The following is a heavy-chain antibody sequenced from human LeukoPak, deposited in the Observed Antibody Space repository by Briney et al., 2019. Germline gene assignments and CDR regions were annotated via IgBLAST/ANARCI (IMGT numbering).Heavy chain of an antibody. CDR2: IYYSGST. D-gene: IGHD2-15*01. CDR1: GGSISSSSYY. V-gene: IGHV4-39*01. CDR3: ARARGGPYTTDPYYYYMDV. J-gene: IGHJ6*03. Sequence: KPSETLSLTCTVSGGSISSSSYYWGWIRQPPGKGLEWIGSIYYSGSTYYNPSLKSRVTISVDTSKNQFSLKLSSVTAADTAVYYCARARGGPYTTDPYYYYMDVWGKGTTVTVSS.